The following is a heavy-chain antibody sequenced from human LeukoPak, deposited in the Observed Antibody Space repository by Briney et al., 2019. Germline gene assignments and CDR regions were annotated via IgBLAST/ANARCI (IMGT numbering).Heavy chain of an antibody. CDR1: GGSISSYY. D-gene: IGHD3-22*01. Sequence: SEALSLTCTVSGGSISSYYWSWIRQPPGKGLEWIGYIYCSGSTNYNPSLKSRVTISVDTSKNQFSLKLSSVTAADTAVYYCARSTEYYYDSSGYYRIFDYWGQGTLVTVSS. J-gene: IGHJ4*02. V-gene: IGHV4-59*01. CDR3: ARSTEYYYDSSGYYRIFDY. CDR2: IYCSGST.